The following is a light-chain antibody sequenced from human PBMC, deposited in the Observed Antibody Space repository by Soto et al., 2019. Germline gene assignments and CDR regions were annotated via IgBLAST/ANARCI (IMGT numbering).Light chain of an antibody. V-gene: IGKV3D-7*01. Sequence: EIVLTQSPGTLSLSPGERATLSCRASQSVSSSFLAWYQQRPGQAPRLLIYGASKRAIGLPARFSGSGSGTEFTLTITSLQSEDFALYYCQQYHNLWTVGQGTKVDIK. J-gene: IGKJ1*01. CDR3: QQYHNLWT. CDR2: GAS. CDR1: QSVSSSF.